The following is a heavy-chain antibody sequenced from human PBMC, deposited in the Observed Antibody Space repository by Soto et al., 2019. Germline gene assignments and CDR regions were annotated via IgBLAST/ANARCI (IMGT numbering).Heavy chain of an antibody. D-gene: IGHD3-22*01. CDR2: ISSSGSTI. V-gene: IGHV3-11*01. CDR1: GFTFSDYY. Sequence: GGSLRLCCAASGFTFSDYYMSWIRQAPGKGLEWVSYISSSGSTIYYADSVKGRFTISRDNAKNSLYLQMNSLRAEDTAVYYCARDRPLIVVVPGFDHWGHGTLVTVSS. CDR3: ARDRPLIVVVPGFDH. J-gene: IGHJ5*02.